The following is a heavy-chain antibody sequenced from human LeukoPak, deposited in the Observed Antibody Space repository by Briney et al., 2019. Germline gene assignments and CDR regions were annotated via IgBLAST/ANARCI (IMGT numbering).Heavy chain of an antibody. CDR3: ARERYVVGAADFDY. D-gene: IGHD1-26*01. J-gene: IGHJ4*02. V-gene: IGHV3-30*04. CDR2: ISSDGSNT. Sequence: PGGSLRLSCAASRFTFINYAMHWVRQAPGKGLEWVAVISSDGSNTYYADSVKGRFTISRDNSKNTVYLQMNSLRAEDTAVYYCARERYVVGAADFDYWGQGTLVTVSS. CDR1: RFTFINYA.